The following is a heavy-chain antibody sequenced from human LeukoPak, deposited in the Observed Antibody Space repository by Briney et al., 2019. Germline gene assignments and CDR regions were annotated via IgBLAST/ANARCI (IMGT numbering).Heavy chain of an antibody. J-gene: IGHJ4*02. CDR3: ARGPMAGDSSGYGFLFDY. CDR2: ISIGSTKI. CDR1: GLTFSSST. D-gene: IGHD3-22*01. V-gene: IGHV3-48*02. Sequence: TGGSLRLSCAASGLTFSSSTMNWVRQAPGKGLEWVSYISIGSTKIYYADFVKGRFTISRDNAKNSLYLQMNSLRDEDTAVYYCARGPMAGDSSGYGFLFDYWGQGTLITVSS.